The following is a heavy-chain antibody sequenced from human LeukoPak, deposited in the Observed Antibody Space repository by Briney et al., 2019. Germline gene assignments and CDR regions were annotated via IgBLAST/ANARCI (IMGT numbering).Heavy chain of an antibody. D-gene: IGHD3-22*01. CDR2: SIGSGGSS. V-gene: IGHV3-23*01. CDR1: GFTFSSYA. CDR3: AKDRGWSRYYYDSSGYDAFDI. Sequence: GGSLRLSCAASGFTFSSYAMSWVRQAPGKGLEWVSASIGSGGSSYYAASMKGRFTISRDNSKNTLSLQMNSLRAEDTAVYYCAKDRGWSRYYYDSSGYDAFDIWGQGTMVTVSS. J-gene: IGHJ3*02.